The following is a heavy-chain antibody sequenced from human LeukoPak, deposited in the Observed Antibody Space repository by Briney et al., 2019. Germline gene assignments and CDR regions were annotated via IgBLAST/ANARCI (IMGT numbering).Heavy chain of an antibody. CDR1: GGTFSSYA. Sequence: GASVKVSCKASGGTFSSYAISWVRQAPGQGLEWMGGIIPIFGTANYAQKFQGRVTITADESTSTAYMELSSLRSEDTAVYYCARDPGHCSSTSCPHYWGQGTLVTVSS. CDR2: IIPIFGTA. J-gene: IGHJ4*02. V-gene: IGHV1-69*13. CDR3: ARDPGHCSSTSCPHY. D-gene: IGHD2-2*01.